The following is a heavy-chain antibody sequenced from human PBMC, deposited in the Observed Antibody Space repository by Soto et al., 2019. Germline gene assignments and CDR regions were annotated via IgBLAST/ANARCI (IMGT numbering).Heavy chain of an antibody. D-gene: IGHD2-2*02. Sequence: PGGSLRLSCAASGFTFSSYSMNWVRQAPGKGLEWVSYISSSSSTIYYADSVKGRFTISRDNAKNSLYLQMNSLRAEDTAVYYCARDFVVVVPAAIGYYYYMDVWGKGTTVTVSS. CDR2: ISSSSSTI. J-gene: IGHJ6*03. V-gene: IGHV3-48*01. CDR3: ARDFVVVVPAAIGYYYYMDV. CDR1: GFTFSSYS.